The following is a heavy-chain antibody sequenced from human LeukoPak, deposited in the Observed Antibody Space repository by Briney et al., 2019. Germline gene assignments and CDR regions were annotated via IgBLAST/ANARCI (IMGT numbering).Heavy chain of an antibody. D-gene: IGHD2-15*01. J-gene: IGHJ4*02. Sequence: PGGSLRLSCAASGFIFDDYAMHWVRQAPGKGLEWVSGISWNSGSIGYADSVKGRFTISRDNAKNSLYLQMNSLRAEDTALYYCAKDHCSGGSCYSDYWGQGTLVTVSS. V-gene: IGHV3-9*01. CDR1: GFIFDDYA. CDR3: AKDHCSGGSCYSDY. CDR2: ISWNSGSI.